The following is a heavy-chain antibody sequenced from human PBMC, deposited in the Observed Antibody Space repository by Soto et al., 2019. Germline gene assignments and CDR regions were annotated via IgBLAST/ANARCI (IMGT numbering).Heavy chain of an antibody. Sequence: ASVKVSCKASGYTFTNYGITWVRQAPGQGLEWMGWISAYNGNTHYTQRLQGRVTMTTDTSISTAYMELSRLRSDDTAVYYCARGITMVLENWFDPWGQGTLVTVSS. CDR2: ISAYNGNT. CDR3: ARGITMVLENWFDP. CDR1: GYTFTNYG. J-gene: IGHJ5*02. V-gene: IGHV1-18*01. D-gene: IGHD3-10*01.